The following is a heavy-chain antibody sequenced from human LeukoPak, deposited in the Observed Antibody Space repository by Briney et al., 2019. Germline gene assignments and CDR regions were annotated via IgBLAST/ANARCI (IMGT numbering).Heavy chain of an antibody. CDR1: GGTFSSYT. V-gene: IGHV1-69*05. J-gene: IGHJ6*03. Sequence: ASVKVSCKASGGTFSSYTITWVRQAPGQGLEWMGGIMPLFNTANYVQQFQGRVTMTTDESTSTAYLELRSLRFEDTAMYYCARVDRSHFYLDVWGKGATVTVSS. CDR3: ARVDRSHFYLDV. CDR2: IMPLFNTA.